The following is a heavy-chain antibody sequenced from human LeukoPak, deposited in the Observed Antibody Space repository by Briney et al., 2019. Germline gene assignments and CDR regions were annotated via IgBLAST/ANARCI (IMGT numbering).Heavy chain of an antibody. Sequence: ASVKVSCKASGGTFSSYAISWVRQAPGQGLEWMGGIIPIFGTANYAQKFQGRVTITTDESTSTAYMELSSLRSEDTAVYYCASGPEYSSLNDAFDIWGQGTMVTVSS. J-gene: IGHJ3*02. CDR3: ASGPEYSSLNDAFDI. D-gene: IGHD6-6*01. CDR2: IIPIFGTA. CDR1: GGTFSSYA. V-gene: IGHV1-69*05.